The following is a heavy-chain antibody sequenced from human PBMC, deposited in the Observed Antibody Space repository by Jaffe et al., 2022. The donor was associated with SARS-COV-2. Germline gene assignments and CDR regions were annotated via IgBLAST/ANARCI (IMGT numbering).Heavy chain of an antibody. V-gene: IGHV1-3*01. CDR3: ARGSSGIPRDHDAFDI. CDR1: GYTFTTYT. CDR2: INAGNGDT. J-gene: IGHJ3*02. D-gene: IGHD2-21*01. Sequence: QGQHVQSGAEVKKPGASVKVSCKASGYTFTTYTIHWVRQAPGQRLEWMGWINAGNGDTRYSQRFQGRVTFTRDTSADTAYMDLSSLRSEDTAVYYCARGSSGIPRDHDAFDIWGQGTLVTVSS.